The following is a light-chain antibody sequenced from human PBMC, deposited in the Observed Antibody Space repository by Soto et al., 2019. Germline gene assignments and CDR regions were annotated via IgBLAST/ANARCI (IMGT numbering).Light chain of an antibody. V-gene: IGKV1-5*03. Sequence: DIKMTQSPSTLSATIGDRVTITCRASQSISSWLAWYQQRPGKAPKLLIHKASNLESGVPSRFSGSGSGTEFTLTISSLQPDDSATYYCQQYNRYSPFGQGTKVAI. CDR3: QQYNRYSP. CDR2: KAS. CDR1: QSISSW. J-gene: IGKJ1*01.